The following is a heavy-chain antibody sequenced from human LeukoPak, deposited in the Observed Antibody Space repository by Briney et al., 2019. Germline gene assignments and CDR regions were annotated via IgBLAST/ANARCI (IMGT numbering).Heavy chain of an antibody. CDR2: ISYDGSNK. D-gene: IGHD3-10*01. Sequence: GGSLRLSCAASGFTFSSYGMHWVRQAPGKGLEWVAVISYDGSNKYYAGSVKGRFTISRDNSKNTLYLQMNSLRAEDTAVYYCAKLLWFGESDDYWGQGTLVTVSS. CDR1: GFTFSSYG. CDR3: AKLLWFGESDDY. V-gene: IGHV3-30*18. J-gene: IGHJ4*02.